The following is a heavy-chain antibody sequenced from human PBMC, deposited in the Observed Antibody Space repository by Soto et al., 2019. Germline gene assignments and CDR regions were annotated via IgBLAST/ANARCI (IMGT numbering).Heavy chain of an antibody. CDR3: ARVAYGNGWIFDY. CDR1: GFSFSSYW. V-gene: IGHV3-7*01. D-gene: IGHD6-19*01. CDR2: IKQDGSEK. Sequence: GGSLRLSCAASGFSFSSYWMSWVRQASGKGLEWVANIKQDGSEKYYVDSVKGRFTLSRDNAKNSLQLQMSNLRDEDTAIYFCARVAYGNGWIFDYWGQGTLVTVS. J-gene: IGHJ4*01.